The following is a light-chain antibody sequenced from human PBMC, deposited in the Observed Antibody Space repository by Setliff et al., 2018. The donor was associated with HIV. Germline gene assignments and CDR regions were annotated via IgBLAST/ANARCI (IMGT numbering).Light chain of an antibody. V-gene: IGLV2-14*01. J-gene: IGLJ1*01. Sequence: QSALTQPASVSGSPGQSITISCTGTSNDVGGYNYVCWYQQHPGKAPKLMIYEVTNRPSGVSYRFSGSKSGNTASLTIAGLQAEDEADYYCSSFGSSNTHVFGTGTKVTVL. CDR2: EVT. CDR1: SNDVGGYNY. CDR3: SSFGSSNTHV.